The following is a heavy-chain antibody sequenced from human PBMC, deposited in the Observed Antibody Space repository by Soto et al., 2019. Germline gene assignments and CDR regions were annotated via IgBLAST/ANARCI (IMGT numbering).Heavy chain of an antibody. J-gene: IGHJ4*02. CDR1: GDSIRSDC. CDR2: IYNSGST. CDR3: ARAALLGYCSGGSCYYGIDY. Sequence: SETLSLTCTVSGDSIRSDCGTWLRQPPGKGLEWIGSIYNSGSTNYNPSLKSRVTISVDTSKNQFSLQLSSVTAADTAVYYCARAALLGYCSGGSCYYGIDYWGEGTLVTVSS. D-gene: IGHD2-15*01. V-gene: IGHV4-59*12.